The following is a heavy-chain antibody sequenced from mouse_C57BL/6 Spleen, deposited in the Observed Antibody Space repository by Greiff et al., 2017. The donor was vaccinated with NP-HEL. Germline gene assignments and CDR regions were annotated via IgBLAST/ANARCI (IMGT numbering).Heavy chain of an antibody. CDR3: TKLGPGAMDY. D-gene: IGHD4-1*01. V-gene: IGHV1-15*01. CDR2: LDPETGGT. CDR1: GYTFTDYE. J-gene: IGHJ4*01. Sequence: QVQLQQSGAELVRPGASVTLSCKASGYTFTDYEMHWVKQTPVHGLEWIGALDPETGGTAYNQKFKGKAILTADKSSSTAYMELRSLTSEDSAVYYSTKLGPGAMDYWGQGTSVTVSS.